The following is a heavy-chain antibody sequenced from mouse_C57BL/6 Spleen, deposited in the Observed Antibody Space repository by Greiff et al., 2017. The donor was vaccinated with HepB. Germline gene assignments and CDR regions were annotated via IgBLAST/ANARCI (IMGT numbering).Heavy chain of an antibody. J-gene: IGHJ4*01. V-gene: IGHV1-80*01. CDR1: GYAFSSYW. CDR3: ARNPYYYGSSYYAMDY. Sequence: VQLQQSGAELVKPGASVKISCKASGYAFSSYWMNWVKQRPGKGLEWIGQIYPGDGDTNYNGKFKGKATLTADKSSSTAYMQLSSLTSEDSAVYFGARNPYYYGSSYYAMDYWGQGTSVTVSS. D-gene: IGHD1-1*01. CDR2: IYPGDGDT.